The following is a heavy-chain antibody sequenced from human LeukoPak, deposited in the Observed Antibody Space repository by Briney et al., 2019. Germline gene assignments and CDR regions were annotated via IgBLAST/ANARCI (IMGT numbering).Heavy chain of an antibody. V-gene: IGHV4-34*01. CDR3: ASSRKYYESSGWSYGMDV. J-gene: IGHJ6*02. CDR1: GGSFSGYY. CDR2: INHSGTT. Sequence: NTSETLSLTCAVYGGSFSGYYWSWIRQPPGKGLEWIGEINHSGTTNYNPSLKSRLTVSLDTSKKQFSLKLSPVTAADTAVYYCASSRKYYESSGWSYGMDVWGQGTTVTVSS. D-gene: IGHD3-22*01.